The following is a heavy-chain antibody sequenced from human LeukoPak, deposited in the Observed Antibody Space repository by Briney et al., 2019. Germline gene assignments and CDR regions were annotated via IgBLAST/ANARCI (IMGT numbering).Heavy chain of an antibody. J-gene: IGHJ4*02. V-gene: IGHV3-15*01. D-gene: IGHD4-17*01. CDR2: IKRIIDGGTT. Sequence: PGGGLRLSCAASGITFSNTLMKWGRPAPGEGVGWVGRIKRIIDGGTTDYAAPVKGRFTVSRDDSINTLYLQMSSLKTEDTAVYYCAAQGGSGDLRYWGQGTLVTVSS. CDR1: GITFSNTL. CDR3: AAQGGSGDLRY.